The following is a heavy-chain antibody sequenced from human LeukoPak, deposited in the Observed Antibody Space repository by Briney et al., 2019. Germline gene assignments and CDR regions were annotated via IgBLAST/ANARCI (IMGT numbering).Heavy chain of an antibody. V-gene: IGHV1-18*01. CDR3: VRYDDNSGIPDY. CDR1: GYTFIIYG. CDR2: ISAYNGHT. J-gene: IGHJ4*02. Sequence: ASVKVSCKASGYTFIIYGFSWVRQAPGQGLEWMGWISAYNGHTNYAQNFQGRVTMTTDTSTSTAYMDLRSLRSDDTAVYYCVRYDDNSGIPDYWGQGTLVTVTS. D-gene: IGHD3-22*01.